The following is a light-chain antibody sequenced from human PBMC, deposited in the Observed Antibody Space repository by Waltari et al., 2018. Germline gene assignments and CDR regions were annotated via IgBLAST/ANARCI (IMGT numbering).Light chain of an antibody. V-gene: IGKV3D-15*01. CDR1: QSVSRN. Sequence: EIEMTQSPGTLSVSPGDRVIVSCRASQSVSRNLGWYQQKPGQPPKLLIYGASVRATGIPARFSGSGSGTEFTLTISSLQSEDFAVYYCQHYTKWPCAFGQGTKLEIK. J-gene: IGKJ2*02. CDR2: GAS. CDR3: QHYTKWPCA.